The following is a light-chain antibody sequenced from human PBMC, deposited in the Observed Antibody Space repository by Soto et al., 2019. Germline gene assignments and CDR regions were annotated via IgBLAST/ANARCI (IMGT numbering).Light chain of an antibody. V-gene: IGKV3-20*01. CDR3: QQYNNWPLT. J-gene: IGKJ3*01. CDR1: QSVSSNY. CDR2: GAS. Sequence: IVLTQSPGSLSLSPGERATLSCRASQSVSSNYLAWYQQKPGQALRLLIYGASNRAPGIPDRFSGSGSGTDFTLTISRLEPEDFAVYYCQQYNNWPLTFGPGTKVDIK.